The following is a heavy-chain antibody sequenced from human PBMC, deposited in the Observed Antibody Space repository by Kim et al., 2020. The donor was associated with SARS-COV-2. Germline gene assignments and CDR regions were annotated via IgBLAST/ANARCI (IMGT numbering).Heavy chain of an antibody. V-gene: IGHV1-8*01. CDR3: ARGHLKSIVVVIAPRPYYYYMDV. D-gene: IGHD2-21*01. Sequence: ASVKVSCKASGYTFTSYDIYWVRQATGQGLEWMGWMNPNSGNTGYAQKFQGRVTMTRNTSISTAYMELSSLRSEDTAVYYCARGHLKSIVVVIAPRPYYYYMDVWGKGTTVTVSS. CDR1: GYTFTSYD. J-gene: IGHJ6*03. CDR2: MNPNSGNT.